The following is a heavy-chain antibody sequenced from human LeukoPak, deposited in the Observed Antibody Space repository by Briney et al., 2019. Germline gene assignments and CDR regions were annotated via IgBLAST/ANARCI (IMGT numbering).Heavy chain of an antibody. D-gene: IGHD5-18*01. V-gene: IGHV5-51*01. J-gene: IGHJ5*02. CDR3: ARLAVDTAMVTRGFDP. CDR1: GYSFNTYW. CDR2: IYPGDSDT. Sequence: GESLKISCKGSGYSFNTYWIGWVRQMPGKGLEWMGNIYPGDSDTKYSPSFQGQVTISADKSISTAYLQWSSLKASDTAMYYCARLAVDTAMVTRGFDPWGQGTLVTVSS.